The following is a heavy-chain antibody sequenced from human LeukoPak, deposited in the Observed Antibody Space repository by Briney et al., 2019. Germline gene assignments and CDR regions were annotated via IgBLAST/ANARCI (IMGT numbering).Heavy chain of an antibody. J-gene: IGHJ4*02. CDR1: GFTFSSYA. CDR3: ARDGALGTFDY. CDR2: ISGSGVST. V-gene: IGHV3-23*01. D-gene: IGHD7-27*01. Sequence: GGSLRLSCTASGFTFSSYAMSWVRQAPGKGLEWVSAISGSGVSTYYAGSVKGRFTISRDNSKNTLYLQMNSLRAEDTAVYYCARDGALGTFDYWGQGTLVTVSS.